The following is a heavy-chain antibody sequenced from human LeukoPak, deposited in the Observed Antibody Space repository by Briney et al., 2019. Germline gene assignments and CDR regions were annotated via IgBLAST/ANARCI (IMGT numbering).Heavy chain of an antibody. D-gene: IGHD2-21*02. V-gene: IGHV3-33*01. CDR3: ARWGDGKRFDY. CDR1: GFTFSSHC. CDR2: IWYDGSNK. J-gene: IGHJ4*02. Sequence: PGGSMRLSCAASGFTFSSHCMNWVRQAPGKGLEWVAVIWYDGSNKYYADSVKGRFTISRDNSKNTLYLQMNSLRDEDTAMYYCARWGDGKRFDYWGQGTLVTVSS.